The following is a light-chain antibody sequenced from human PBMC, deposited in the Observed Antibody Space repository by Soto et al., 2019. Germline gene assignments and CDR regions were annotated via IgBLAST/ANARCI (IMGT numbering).Light chain of an antibody. V-gene: IGLV2-8*01. Sequence: QSALTQPPSASGSPGQSVTISCTGTSSDVGGYNYVSWYQQHPGKAPKLIIYGVTKRPSGVPDRFSGSKSGNTASLTVSGLQAEDEADYYCSSYGGSRNLVFGGGTKLTVL. CDR2: GVT. CDR1: SSDVGGYNY. J-gene: IGLJ2*01. CDR3: SSYGGSRNLV.